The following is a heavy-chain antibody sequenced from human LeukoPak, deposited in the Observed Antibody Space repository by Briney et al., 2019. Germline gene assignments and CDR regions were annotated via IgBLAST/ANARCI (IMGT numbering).Heavy chain of an antibody. CDR2: IHTSGST. V-gene: IGHV4-61*09. CDR1: DGLMSSGTYN. D-gene: IGHD3-10*01. CDR3: ARAGSGSYYKKMGFDP. Sequence: SETLSLTCTVSDGLMSSGTYNWTWIRQPAGKGLEWVGHIHTSGSTNYNPSLKSRVTISVDTSKNQFSLKLSSVTAADTAVYYCARAGSGSYYKKMGFDPWGQGTLVTVSS. J-gene: IGHJ5*02.